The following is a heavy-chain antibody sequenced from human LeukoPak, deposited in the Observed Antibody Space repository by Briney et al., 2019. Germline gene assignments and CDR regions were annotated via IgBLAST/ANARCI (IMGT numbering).Heavy chain of an antibody. CDR2: IYYSGST. Sequence: SETLSLTCTVSGGSISSYYWSWIRQPPGKGLEWIGYIYYSGSTNYNPSLKSRVTISVDTSKNQFSLKLSSVAAADTAVYYCARGMVGATKLDYWGQGTLVTVSS. CDR3: ARGMVGATKLDY. CDR1: GGSISSYY. D-gene: IGHD1-26*01. J-gene: IGHJ4*02. V-gene: IGHV4-59*01.